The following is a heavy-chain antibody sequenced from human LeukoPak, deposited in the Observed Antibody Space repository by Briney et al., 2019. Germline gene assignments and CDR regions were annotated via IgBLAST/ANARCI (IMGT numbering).Heavy chain of an antibody. CDR2: IYHSGST. CDR3: ATQARNYDFWSGYFNRIGYYLDY. CDR1: GYSISSGYY. Sequence: PSETLSLTCAVSGYSISSGYYWGWIRQPPGKGLEWIGSIYHSGSTYYNPSLKSRVTISVDTSKNQFSLKLSSVTAADTAAYYCATQARNYDFWSGYFNRIGYYLDYWGQGTLVTVSS. V-gene: IGHV4-38-2*01. J-gene: IGHJ4*02. D-gene: IGHD3-3*01.